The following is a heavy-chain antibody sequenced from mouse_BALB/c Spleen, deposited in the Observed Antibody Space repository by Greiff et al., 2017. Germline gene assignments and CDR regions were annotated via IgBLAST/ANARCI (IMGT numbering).Heavy chain of an antibody. D-gene: IGHD2-1*01. J-gene: IGHJ4*01. CDR2: ISSGSSTI. V-gene: IGHV5-17*02. Sequence: EVMLVGSGGGLVQPGGSRKLSFAAPGFPFSSFGMHWVRQAPGKGLGWVAYISSGSSTIYYADTVKGRFTISRDNPKNTLFLQMTSLRSEDTAMYYCARSGGNYLYYYAMDYWGQGTSVTVSS. CDR1: GFPFSSFG. CDR3: ARSGGNYLYYYAMDY.